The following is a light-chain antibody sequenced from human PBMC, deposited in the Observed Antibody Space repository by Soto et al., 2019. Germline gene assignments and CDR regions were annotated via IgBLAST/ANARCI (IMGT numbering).Light chain of an antibody. J-gene: IGLJ1*01. CDR3: SSYTSSSTQV. Sequence: QSVLTQPASVSGCPGQSITISCTGTSSDAGGYTYVSWYQQHPGKAPKLLISEVTNRPSGVSNRFSDSKSGNTASLTISGLQGEDEADYYCSSYTSSSTQVFGTGTKVTV. CDR2: EVT. V-gene: IGLV2-14*01. CDR1: SSDAGGYTY.